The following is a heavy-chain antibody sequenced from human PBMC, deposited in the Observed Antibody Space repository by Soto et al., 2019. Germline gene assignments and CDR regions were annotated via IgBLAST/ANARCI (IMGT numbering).Heavy chain of an antibody. J-gene: IGHJ4*02. Sequence: ASVKVSCKASGYTFIGYYIHWVRQAPGQGLEWLGWINPTSGPTNYAQKFQDWVTLTRDTSIGTAYMELSRLRPDDTAVYYCAREVTGTTMDYWGQGTLVTVSS. V-gene: IGHV1-2*04. D-gene: IGHD1-7*01. CDR2: INPTSGPT. CDR1: GYTFIGYY. CDR3: AREVTGTTMDY.